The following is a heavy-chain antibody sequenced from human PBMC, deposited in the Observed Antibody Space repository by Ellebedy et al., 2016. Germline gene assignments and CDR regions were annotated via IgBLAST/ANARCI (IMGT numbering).Heavy chain of an antibody. CDR1: GFTFSNYF. CDR3: RQGHYFDQ. Sequence: GESLKISXATSGFTFSNYFMTWIRRAPGKGLEWVATISGAGYTTFFADSMKGRFTISRDNSKNTLYLQMNNLRVDDTALYYCRQGHYFDQWGQGALVTVSS. V-gene: IGHV3-23*01. CDR2: ISGAGYTT. J-gene: IGHJ4*02.